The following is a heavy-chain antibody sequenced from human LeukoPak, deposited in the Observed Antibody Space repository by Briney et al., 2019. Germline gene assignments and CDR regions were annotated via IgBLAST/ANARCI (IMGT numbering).Heavy chain of an antibody. J-gene: IGHJ6*02. Sequence: SETLSLTCAVYGGSFSGYYWSWIRQPPGKGLEWIGEINHSGSTNYNPSLKSRVTISVDTSKNQFSLKLSSVTAADTAVYYCASTNDFWSGYYYYGMDVWGQGTTVTVSS. D-gene: IGHD3-3*01. V-gene: IGHV4-34*01. CDR1: GGSFSGYY. CDR3: ASTNDFWSGYYYYGMDV. CDR2: INHSGST.